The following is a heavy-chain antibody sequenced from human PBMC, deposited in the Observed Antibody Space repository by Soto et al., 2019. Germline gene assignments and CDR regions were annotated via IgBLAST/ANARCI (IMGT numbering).Heavy chain of an antibody. CDR3: PRVYVLELRLIYYYYYMNV. D-gene: IGHD1-7*01. V-gene: IGHV1-8*01. J-gene: IGHJ6*03. Sequence: ASVKVYCKASGYTFTSYDINWVRQATGQGLEWMGWMNPNSGNTGYAQKFQGRLTRTRNTSIRTAYMELSSLRSEDTALYYWPRVYVLELRLIYYYYYMNVWGKGTTVTVSS. CDR2: MNPNSGNT. CDR1: GYTFTSYD.